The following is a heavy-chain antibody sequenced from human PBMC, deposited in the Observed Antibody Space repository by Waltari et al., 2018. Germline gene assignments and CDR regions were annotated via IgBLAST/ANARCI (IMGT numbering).Heavy chain of an antibody. V-gene: IGHV4-59*01. CDR3: AREIYGGNSRPYDY. CDR1: GGPIPVSY. J-gene: IGHJ4*02. CDR2: IYYNGNT. Sequence: QVQLQESGPGLVKPSETLSLTCTVSGGPIPVSYWSWIRQPPGKGLEWIGHIYYNGNTDYNPSLKSRVTISVDTSKNQFYLKLSSVTAADTAVYYCAREIYGGNSRPYDYWGQGTLVTVSS. D-gene: IGHD4-17*01.